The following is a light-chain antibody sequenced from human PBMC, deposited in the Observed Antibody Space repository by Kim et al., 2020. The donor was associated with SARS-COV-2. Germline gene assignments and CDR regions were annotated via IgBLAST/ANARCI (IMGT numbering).Light chain of an antibody. CDR1: SNNVGNQG. Sequence: LTQPPSVSKDLRQTATLTCSGNSNNVGNQGAAWLQQHQGHPPKLLSYTNNNRPSGISERLSASRSGDTASLTITGLQPEVEADYYCSAWDSSLSGWVFGGGTQLTV. CDR3: SAWDSSLSGWV. CDR2: TNN. J-gene: IGLJ3*02. V-gene: IGLV10-54*01.